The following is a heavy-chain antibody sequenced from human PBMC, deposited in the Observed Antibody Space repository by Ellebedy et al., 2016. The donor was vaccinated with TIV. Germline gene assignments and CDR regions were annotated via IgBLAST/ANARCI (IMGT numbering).Heavy chain of an antibody. Sequence: PAGSLRLSCAASGFTFGSYWMSWVRQAPGKGLEWVATIKQDGSEKNDVDSVKGRLAISRDNARSSLYLQLNSLSAEDTAVYYCGRGQTTFEYWGQGTLVTISS. CDR3: GRGQTTFEY. V-gene: IGHV3-7*01. J-gene: IGHJ4*02. D-gene: IGHD4-11*01. CDR2: IKQDGSEK. CDR1: GFTFGSYW.